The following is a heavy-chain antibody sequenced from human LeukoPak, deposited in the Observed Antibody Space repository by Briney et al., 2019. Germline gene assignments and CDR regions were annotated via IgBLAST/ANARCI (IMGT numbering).Heavy chain of an antibody. J-gene: IGHJ6*02. V-gene: IGHV3-23*01. Sequence: GASLRLSCAASGFTFSGYAMSWVRRAPGKGLEWVSAISGSGGSTYYADSVKGRFTISRDNSKNTLYLQMNSLRAEDTAVYYCAKGGYCSSTSCYFRGIYGMDVWGQGPTVTVSS. CDR2: ISGSGGST. CDR3: AKGGYCSSTSCYFRGIYGMDV. D-gene: IGHD2-2*01. CDR1: GFTFSGYA.